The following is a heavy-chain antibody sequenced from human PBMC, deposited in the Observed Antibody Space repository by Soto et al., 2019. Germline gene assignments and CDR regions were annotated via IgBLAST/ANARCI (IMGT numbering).Heavy chain of an antibody. CDR3: ARQSEYYYASGRAAPRYGMDV. CDR2: IYSSGST. D-gene: IGHD3-10*01. Sequence: SETLSLTCTGSGGSITHYYWSWIRLPLGKRLEWIGYIYSSGSTNYNPSLKSRVTISADTSKNQVSLKLTSVTAADTAVYYCARQSEYYYASGRAAPRYGMDVWGQGTTVTVSS. V-gene: IGHV4-59*01. J-gene: IGHJ6*01. CDR1: GGSITHYY.